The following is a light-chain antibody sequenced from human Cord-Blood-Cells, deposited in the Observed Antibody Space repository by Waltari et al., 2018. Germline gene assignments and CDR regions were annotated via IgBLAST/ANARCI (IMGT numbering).Light chain of an antibody. CDR3: MQALQTPIT. J-gene: IGKJ5*01. CDR2: LGS. Sequence: DMVMTQSPFSLPVTPGEPASIPCRSSQSLLHSNGYNYLDWYLQKPGQSPQLLIYLGSNRASGVPDRFSGSGSGTDFTLKISRVEAEDVGVYYCMQALQTPITFGQGTRLEIK. V-gene: IGKV2-28*01. CDR1: QSLLHSNGYNY.